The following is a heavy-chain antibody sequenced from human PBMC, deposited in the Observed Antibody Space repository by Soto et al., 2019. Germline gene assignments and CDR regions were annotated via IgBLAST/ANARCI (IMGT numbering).Heavy chain of an antibody. D-gene: IGHD3-10*01. V-gene: IGHV3-33*01. CDR1: GFTFSSYG. J-gene: IGHJ6*02. Sequence: QPGGSLRLSCAASGFTFSSYGMHWVRQAPGKGLEWVAVIWYDGSNKYYADSVKGRFTISRDNSKNTLYLQMNSLKAEDTAVYYCARDSGPVTYYYGMDVWGQGTTVTVSS. CDR3: ARDSGPVTYYYGMDV. CDR2: IWYDGSNK.